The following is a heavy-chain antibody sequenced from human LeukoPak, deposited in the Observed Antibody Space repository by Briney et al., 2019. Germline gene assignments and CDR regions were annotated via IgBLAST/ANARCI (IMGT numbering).Heavy chain of an antibody. CDR3: ARDSFYDSSGYYGWYFDL. CDR2: IYYSGST. CDR1: GGSISSGGYY. Sequence: SQTLSLTCTVSGGSISSGGYYWSWIRQHPGQGLEWIGYIYYSGSTYYNPSLKSRVTISVDTSKNQFSLKLSSVTAADTAVYYCARDSFYDSSGYYGWYFDLWGRGTLVTVSS. V-gene: IGHV4-31*03. J-gene: IGHJ2*01. D-gene: IGHD3-22*01.